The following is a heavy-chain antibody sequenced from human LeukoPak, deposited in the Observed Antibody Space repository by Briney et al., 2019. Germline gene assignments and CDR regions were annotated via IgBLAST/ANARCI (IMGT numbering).Heavy chain of an antibody. D-gene: IGHD3-3*01. CDR2: IKQDGSEK. Sequence: PGGSLRLSCAASGFTVSSYWMSWVRQAPGKGPEWVANIKQDGSEKYYVDSVKGRFTISRDNAKTSLYLQMNSLRAEDTAVYYCATENAYYDFWSGYYRNLNWFDPWGQGTLVTVSS. CDR3: ATENAYYDFWSGYYRNLNWFDP. J-gene: IGHJ5*02. V-gene: IGHV3-7*01. CDR1: GFTVSSYW.